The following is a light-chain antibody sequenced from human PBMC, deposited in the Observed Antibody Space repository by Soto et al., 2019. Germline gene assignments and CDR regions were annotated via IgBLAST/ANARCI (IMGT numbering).Light chain of an antibody. CDR1: SSNIGTNY. V-gene: IGLV1-51*01. CDR3: GTWDSGLSAEV. CDR2: DNS. J-gene: IGLJ3*02. Sequence: QSVLTQPPSVSAAPGQKVTISCSGSSSNIGTNYVSWYQQLPGRAPKLVIFDNSKRPSGIPDRFSGSKSGSSATLGVTGLQTGHEADYYCGTWDSGLSAEVFGGGTKLTVL.